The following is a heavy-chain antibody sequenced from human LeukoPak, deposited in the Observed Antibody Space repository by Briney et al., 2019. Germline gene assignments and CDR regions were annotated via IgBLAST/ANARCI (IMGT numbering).Heavy chain of an antibody. V-gene: IGHV4-30-2*01. CDR2: IYQSGST. CDR1: GGSLSSGSYS. Sequence: SQTLSLTFAVPGGSLSSGSYSLNLIRQPPGKGLEWLGYIYQSGSTYYNPSLNSRLTMSVDRSRNQFSLKLTSVTAADTAVYYCARSSLLRGVDYWGQGTLVTVAS. CDR3: ARSSLLRGVDY. D-gene: IGHD3-10*01. J-gene: IGHJ4*02.